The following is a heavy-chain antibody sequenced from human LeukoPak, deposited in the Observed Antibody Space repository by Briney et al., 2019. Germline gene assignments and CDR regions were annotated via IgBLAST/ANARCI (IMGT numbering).Heavy chain of an antibody. Sequence: PGGPLRLSCAASGFTFSSYAMHWVRQAPGKGLEWVAVISYDGSNKYYADSVKGRFTISRDNSKNTLYLQMNSLRAEDTAVYYCARAHGRPAFDYWGQGTLVTVSS. D-gene: IGHD2-2*01. CDR1: GFTFSSYA. J-gene: IGHJ4*02. CDR3: ARAHGRPAFDY. V-gene: IGHV3-30-3*01. CDR2: ISYDGSNK.